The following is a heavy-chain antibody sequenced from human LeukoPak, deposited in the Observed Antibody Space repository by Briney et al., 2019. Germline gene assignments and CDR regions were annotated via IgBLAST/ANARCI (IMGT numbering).Heavy chain of an antibody. D-gene: IGHD6-13*01. J-gene: IGHJ5*02. Sequence: GGSLRLSCAASGFTFSAYGMHWVRQAPGKGLEWVALIRYDGSNKYYADSVKGRFTISRDNSKNTLYLQMNSLRAEDTAVYYCAKVAAAAGSGEGNWFDPWGQGTLVTVSA. CDR2: IRYDGSNK. CDR1: GFTFSAYG. V-gene: IGHV3-30*02. CDR3: AKVAAAAGSGEGNWFDP.